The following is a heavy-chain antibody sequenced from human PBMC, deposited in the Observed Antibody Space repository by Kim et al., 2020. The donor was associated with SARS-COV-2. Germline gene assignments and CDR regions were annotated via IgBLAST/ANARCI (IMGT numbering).Heavy chain of an antibody. CDR2: ISTYDGNT. Sequence: ASVKVSCKASGYTFTTYGISWVRQAPGQGFEWMGWISTYDGNTKYARQVQGRVTVTSDTSTNTVYMELRSLRSDDTAVYFCARAANGVGPTTFLDYWGQG. CDR1: GYTFTTYG. CDR3: ARAANGVGPTTFLDY. D-gene: IGHD1-26*01. V-gene: IGHV1-18*01. J-gene: IGHJ4*02.